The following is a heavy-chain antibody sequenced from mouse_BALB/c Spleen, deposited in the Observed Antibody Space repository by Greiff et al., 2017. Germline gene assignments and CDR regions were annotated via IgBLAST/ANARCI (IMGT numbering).Heavy chain of an antibody. CDR2: IDPAHGNT. CDR3: AGGDGSPYYDAMDY. CDR1: GFNIKDTY. D-gene: IGHD1-1*01. J-gene: IGHJ4*01. V-gene: IGHV14-3*02. Sequence: VQLQQSGAELVKPGASVKLSCTASGFNIKDTYMHWVKQRPEQGLEWIGRIDPAHGNTKYDPKFQGKATITADTSSNTAYLQLSSLTSEDTAVYYWAGGDGSPYYDAMDYWGQGTSVTVSS.